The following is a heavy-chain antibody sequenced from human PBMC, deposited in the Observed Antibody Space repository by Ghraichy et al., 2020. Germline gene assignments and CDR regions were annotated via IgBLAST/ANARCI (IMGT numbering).Heavy chain of an antibody. J-gene: IGHJ4*02. CDR1: GGSFSGYY. V-gene: IGHV4-34*01. D-gene: IGHD2-2*02. CDR2: INHSGST. CDR3: ASGTLGYCSSTSCYMDEVDYFDY. Sequence: SETLSPTCAVYGGSFSGYYWSWIRQPPGKGLEWIGEINHSGSTNYNPSLKSRVTISVDTSKNQFSLKLSSVTAADTAVYYCASGTLGYCSSTSCYMDEVDYFDYWGQGTLVTVSS.